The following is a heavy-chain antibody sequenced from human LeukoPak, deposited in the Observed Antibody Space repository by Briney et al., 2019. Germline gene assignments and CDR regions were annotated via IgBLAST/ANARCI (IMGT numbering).Heavy chain of an antibody. D-gene: IGHD3-22*01. V-gene: IGHV3-53*01. CDR3: VGAPTPTDYDTSLDY. Sequence: GGSLRLSCAAPGFTVSANYMTWVRQAPGKGLEWVSVIFRNGNTYYADSVKGRFTISRDNPSNTLYLQMNTLRAEDTAVYYCVGAPTPTDYDTSLDYWGQGTLVTVSS. J-gene: IGHJ4*02. CDR1: GFTVSANY. CDR2: IFRNGNT.